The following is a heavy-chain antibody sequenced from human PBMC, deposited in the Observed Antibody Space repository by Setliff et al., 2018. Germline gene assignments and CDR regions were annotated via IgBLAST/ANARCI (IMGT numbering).Heavy chain of an antibody. J-gene: IGHJ4*03. V-gene: IGHV4-59*01. CDR3: ARGGTYRYFDY. CDR1: GGSISSYH. CDR2: IYYSGST. Sequence: SETLSLTCPVSGGSISSYHWSWIRQPPGKGLEWIGYIYYSGSTNYNPSLKSRVTISVDTSKNQFSLKLSSVTAADTAIYYCARGGTYRYFDYWGPETLLVTVSS.